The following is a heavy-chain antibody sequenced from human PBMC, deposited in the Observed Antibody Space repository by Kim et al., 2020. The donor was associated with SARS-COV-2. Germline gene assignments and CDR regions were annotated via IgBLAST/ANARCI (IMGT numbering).Heavy chain of an antibody. CDR3: TRVSDFWSGYYPPNYYYYGMDV. Sequence: GGSLRLSCTASGFTFGDYAMSWFRQAPGKGLEWVGFIRSKAYGGTTEYAASVKGRFTISRDDSKSIAYLQMNSLKTEDTAVYYCTRVSDFWSGYYPPNYYYYGMDVWGQGTTVTVSS. CDR2: IRSKAYGGTT. CDR1: GFTFGDYA. D-gene: IGHD3-3*01. J-gene: IGHJ6*02. V-gene: IGHV3-49*03.